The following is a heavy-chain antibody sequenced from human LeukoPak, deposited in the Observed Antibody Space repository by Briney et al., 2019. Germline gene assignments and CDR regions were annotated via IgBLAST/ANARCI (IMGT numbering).Heavy chain of an antibody. V-gene: IGHV4-59*01. Sequence: NSSETLSLTCTISGGSISSNYWSWIRQPPGKGLEWIGYIYYTGSTNYNPSLKGRVTISVDTSKNQFSLKLSSMTAADTAFYYCARDRYGSGTLEYWGQGTLVTVSS. CDR1: GGSISSNY. CDR3: ARDRYGSGTLEY. CDR2: IYYTGST. D-gene: IGHD3-10*01. J-gene: IGHJ4*02.